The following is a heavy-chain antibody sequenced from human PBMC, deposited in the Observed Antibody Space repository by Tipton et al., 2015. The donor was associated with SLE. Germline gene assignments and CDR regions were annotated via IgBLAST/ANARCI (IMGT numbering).Heavy chain of an antibody. Sequence: RSLRLSCAASGSSFNTYAVHWVRQAPGKGLEWLAVISSDGRTKYYADSVKGRFTISRDNAKNSLYLQMNSLRADDTAVYYCGREGPYYGFNSENAFDIWGQGTMVTVSS. CDR2: ISSDGRTK. V-gene: IGHV3-30*04. CDR3: GREGPYYGFNSENAFDI. CDR1: GSSFNTYA. J-gene: IGHJ3*02. D-gene: IGHD4-23*01.